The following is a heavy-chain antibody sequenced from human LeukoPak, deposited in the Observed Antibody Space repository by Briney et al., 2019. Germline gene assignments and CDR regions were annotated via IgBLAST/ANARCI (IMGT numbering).Heavy chain of an antibody. V-gene: IGHV3-7*05. Sequence: PGGSLRLSCAASGFTFSDYWMSWARQAPGKGLEWLANIKQDGSEKYYVDSVKGRFTISRDNAKNSLYLQMNSLRAEDTAVYYCARGPRGYSYAWGYWGQGTLVTVSS. CDR1: GFTFSDYW. D-gene: IGHD5-18*01. J-gene: IGHJ4*02. CDR2: IKQDGSEK. CDR3: ARGPRGYSYAWGY.